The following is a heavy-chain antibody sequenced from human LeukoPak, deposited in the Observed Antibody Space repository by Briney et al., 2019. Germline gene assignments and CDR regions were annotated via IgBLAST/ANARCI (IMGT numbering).Heavy chain of an antibody. V-gene: IGHV3-23*01. CDR2: ISGSGGST. Sequence: GGALRLSCAASGFTFSSYAMSWVRQAPGKGLEWVSAISGSGGSTYYADSVKGRFTISRDNSKNTLYLQMNSLRAEDTAVYYCARHYYGSGSYYYAFDIWGQGTVVTVSS. J-gene: IGHJ3*02. CDR3: ARHYYGSGSYYYAFDI. D-gene: IGHD3-10*01. CDR1: GFTFSSYA.